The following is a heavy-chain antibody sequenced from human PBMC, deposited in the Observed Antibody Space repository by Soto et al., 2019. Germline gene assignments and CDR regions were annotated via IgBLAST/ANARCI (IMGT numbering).Heavy chain of an antibody. D-gene: IGHD6-19*01. V-gene: IGHV4-4*02. CDR1: SGSISSSNW. J-gene: IGHJ4*02. Sequence: QVQLQESGPGLVKPSGTLSLTCAVSSGSISSSNWWRWVRQPPGKGLEWIGEIYHSGSTNYNPSLKSRVTISVDRTKNQFSLKLSSVTAADTAVYYCASRIAVAGIYDYWGQGTLVTVSS. CDR2: IYHSGST. CDR3: ASRIAVAGIYDY.